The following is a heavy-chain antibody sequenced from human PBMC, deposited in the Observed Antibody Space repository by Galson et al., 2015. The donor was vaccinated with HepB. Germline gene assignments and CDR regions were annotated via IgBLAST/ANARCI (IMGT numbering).Heavy chain of an antibody. Sequence: SLRLSCAASGFTFGTYGMHWVRQAPGKGLEWVAVISYDGSKKYYADSVKGRFTISRDNSKNTLYLQMNSLRAEDTAVYYCAKGFLGGKYDGECFDYWGQGTLVTVSS. CDR1: GFTFGTYG. J-gene: IGHJ4*02. D-gene: IGHD1-26*01. V-gene: IGHV3-30*18. CDR2: ISYDGSKK. CDR3: AKGFLGGKYDGECFDY.